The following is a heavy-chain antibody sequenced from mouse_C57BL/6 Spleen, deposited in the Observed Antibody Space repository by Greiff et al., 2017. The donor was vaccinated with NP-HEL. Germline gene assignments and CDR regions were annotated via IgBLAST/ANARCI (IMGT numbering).Heavy chain of an antibody. CDR2: INPNYGTT. J-gene: IGHJ3*01. D-gene: IGHD3-2*02. CDR3: ARSVDSSGYRFAY. V-gene: IGHV1-39*01. CDR1: GYSFTDYN. Sequence: VHVKQSGPELVKPGASVKISCKASGYSFTDYNMNWVKQSNGKSLEWIGVINPNYGTTSYNQKFKGKATLTVDQSSSTAYMQLNSLTSEDSAVYYCARSVDSSGYRFAYWGQGTLVTVSA.